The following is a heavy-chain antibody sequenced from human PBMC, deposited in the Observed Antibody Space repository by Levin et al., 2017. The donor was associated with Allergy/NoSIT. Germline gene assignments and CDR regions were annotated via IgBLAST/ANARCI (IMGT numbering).Heavy chain of an antibody. CDR3: ARGYSTSWFYYFDS. CDR1: GESFTAYY. Sequence: SETLSLTCAVYGESFTAYYWNWIRQPPGKGLEWIGEINHSGSTNYNPSLKSRVTISVDTSKNQFSLRLNSVTAADTAVYYWARGYSTSWFYYFDSWGQGTLVTVSS. D-gene: IGHD6-13*01. J-gene: IGHJ4*02. CDR2: INHSGST. V-gene: IGHV4-34*01.